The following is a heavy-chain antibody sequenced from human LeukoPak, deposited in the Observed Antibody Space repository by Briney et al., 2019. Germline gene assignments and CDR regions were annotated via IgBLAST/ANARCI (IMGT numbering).Heavy chain of an antibody. V-gene: IGHV4-30-4*01. CDR1: GGSISRSDHY. CDR3: ARDRRDYDILTGYPNWFDP. Sequence: SSETLSLTCSVSGGSISRSDHYWSWIRQPPGKGLEWIGYIYYSGSTYYNPSLKSRVTISVDTSKNQFSLKLSSVTAADTAVYYCARDRRDYDILTGYPNWFDPWGQGTLVTVSS. D-gene: IGHD3-9*01. J-gene: IGHJ5*02. CDR2: IYYSGST.